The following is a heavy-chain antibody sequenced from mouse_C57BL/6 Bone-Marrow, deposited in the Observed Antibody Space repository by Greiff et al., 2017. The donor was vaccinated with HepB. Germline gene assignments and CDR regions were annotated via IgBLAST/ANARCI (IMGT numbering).Heavy chain of an antibody. CDR1: GYTFTSYW. V-gene: IGHV1-52*01. CDR2: IDPSDSET. J-gene: IGHJ2*01. Sequence: QVQLKESGAELVRPGSSVKLSCKASGYTFTSYWMHWVKQRPIQGLEWIGNIDPSDSETHYNQKFKDKATLTVDKSSSTAYMQLSSLTSEDSAVYYCARSFLLLRWYYFDYWGQGTTLTVSS. D-gene: IGHD1-1*02. CDR3: ARSFLLLRWYYFDY.